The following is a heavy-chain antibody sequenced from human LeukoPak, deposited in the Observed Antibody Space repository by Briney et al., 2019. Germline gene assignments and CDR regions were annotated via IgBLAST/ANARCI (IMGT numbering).Heavy chain of an antibody. J-gene: IGHJ4*02. CDR1: GGSISGYF. D-gene: IGHD5-12*01. CDR2: IYSSGSN. CDR3: AREPTSGREPTSGRPLDY. V-gene: IGHV4-4*07. Sequence: MSSETLSLTCTVSGGSISGYFWTWIRHPAGKGLEWIGRIYSSGSNNYNPSLKSRVTMSLDTSKNHFSLNLTSVTAADTAVYYCAREPTSGREPTSGRPLDYWGQGTLVTVSS.